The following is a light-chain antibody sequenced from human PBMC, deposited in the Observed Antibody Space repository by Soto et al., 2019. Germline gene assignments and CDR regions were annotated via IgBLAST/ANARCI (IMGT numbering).Light chain of an antibody. CDR1: QDIRNY. CDR3: QQYYDLPIT. Sequence: IPLTLSPSSLSSSVGDRVTVTCWASQDIRNYLAWYQQKPGKAPKLLIDDVTNLETGVPSRFSGSGSGTHFTFTIGSLQPEDIATYYCQQYYDLPITVAQGTRLE. CDR2: DVT. V-gene: IGKV1-33*01. J-gene: IGKJ5*01.